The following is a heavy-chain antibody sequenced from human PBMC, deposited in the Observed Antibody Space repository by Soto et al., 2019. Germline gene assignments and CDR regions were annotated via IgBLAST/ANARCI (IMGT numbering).Heavy chain of an antibody. J-gene: IGHJ4*02. Sequence: QLQLQESGPGLVKPSETLSLTCTVSSASISSNTYYWGWIRQPPGRGLEWIASIYYRGTTYYKPSLKSRLTISVDTSKNQFSLKLGSVTAADTAVYYCTGHRSGSPIGWGQGTLVTVSS. CDR1: SASISSNTYY. V-gene: IGHV4-39*01. CDR2: IYYRGTT. D-gene: IGHD3-22*01. CDR3: TGHRSGSPIG.